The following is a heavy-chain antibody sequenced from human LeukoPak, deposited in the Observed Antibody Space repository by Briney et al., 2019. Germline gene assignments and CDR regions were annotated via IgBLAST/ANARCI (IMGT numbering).Heavy chain of an antibody. V-gene: IGHV4-39*01. J-gene: IGHJ4*02. Sequence: PSETLSLTCTVSGGSLSSSSYYWGWIRQPPGKGLEWIGSIYYSGSTYYNPSLKSRVTISVDTSKNQFSLKLSSVTAADTAVYYCARLSSGWYFYWGQGTLVTVSS. CDR1: GGSLSSSSYY. CDR3: ARLSSGWYFY. D-gene: IGHD6-19*01. CDR2: IYYSGST.